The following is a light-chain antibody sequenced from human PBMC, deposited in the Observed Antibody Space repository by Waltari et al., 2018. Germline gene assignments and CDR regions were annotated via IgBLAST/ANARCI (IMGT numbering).Light chain of an antibody. V-gene: IGKV1-39*01. CDR1: QSISGY. J-gene: IGKJ4*01. CDR3: QQSYRTPPLT. CDR2: ATS. Sequence: DIQMTQSPSSLSASVGDRVTITCRASQSISGYLNWYQQKPGKAPKVLIYATSSLQSGVPSRFSGSGSGIDFTLTISSLQPEDFATYYCQQSYRTPPLTFGGGTKVEIK.